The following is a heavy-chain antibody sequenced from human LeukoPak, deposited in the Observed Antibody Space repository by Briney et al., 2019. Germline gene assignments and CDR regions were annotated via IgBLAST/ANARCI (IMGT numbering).Heavy chain of an antibody. Sequence: ASVKVSCKASGGTFSSYTISWARQAPGQGLEWMGRIIPILGIANYAQKFQGRVTITADKSTSTAYMELSSLRSEDTAVYYCARVHSGSPAGYYYYYMDVWDKGTTVTVSS. CDR3: ARVHSGSPAGYYYYYMDV. CDR1: GGTFSSYT. V-gene: IGHV1-69*02. J-gene: IGHJ6*03. D-gene: IGHD1-26*01. CDR2: IIPILGIA.